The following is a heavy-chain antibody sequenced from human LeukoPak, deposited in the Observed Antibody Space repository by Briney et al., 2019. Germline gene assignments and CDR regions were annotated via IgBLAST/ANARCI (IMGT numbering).Heavy chain of an antibody. D-gene: IGHD4-17*01. CDR2: INPSGGST. J-gene: IGHJ4*02. CDR1: GYTFTSYY. V-gene: IGHV1-46*01. Sequence: GASVKVSCKASGYTFTSYYMHWVRQAPGQGLEWTGIINPSGGSTSYAQKFQGRVTLTRDMSTRTVYMELSSLRSEDTAVYYCARDFGDYLHFDYWGQGTLVTVSS. CDR3: ARDFGDYLHFDY.